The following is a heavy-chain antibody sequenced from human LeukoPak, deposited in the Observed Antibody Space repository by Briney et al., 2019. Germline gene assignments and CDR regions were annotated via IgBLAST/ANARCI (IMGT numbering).Heavy chain of an antibody. CDR3: AKRLEKYTYGGNFDY. V-gene: IGHV3-23*01. CDR2: ISSSADST. CDR1: GFTFSSYA. D-gene: IGHD4-23*01. Sequence: TGGSLRLSCEASGFTFSSYAMSWVRQAPGKGLAWVSVISSSADSTYYADSVKGRFTISRDSSKNALYLQMNNLRAEDTAVYYCAKRLEKYTYGGNFDYWGQGILVTVSS. J-gene: IGHJ4*02.